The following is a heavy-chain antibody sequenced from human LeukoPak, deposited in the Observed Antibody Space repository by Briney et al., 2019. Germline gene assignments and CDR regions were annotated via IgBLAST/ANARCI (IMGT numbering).Heavy chain of an antibody. CDR1: GFTVSSNY. CDR2: IYSGGST. D-gene: IGHD1-1*01. J-gene: IGHJ4*02. CDR3: ARNRGTSD. V-gene: IGHV3-53*01. Sequence: GGSLRLSCAASGFTVSSNYMSWVRQAPGKGLEWVSVIYSGGSTYYEDSVKGRFTISRDNAKNSLYLQMNSLRAEDTAVYYCARNRGTSDWGEGTRVTVSS.